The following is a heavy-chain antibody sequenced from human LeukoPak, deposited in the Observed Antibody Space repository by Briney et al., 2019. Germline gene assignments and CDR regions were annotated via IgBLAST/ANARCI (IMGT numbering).Heavy chain of an antibody. D-gene: IGHD6-6*01. CDR1: GYTFTSYG. CDR3: ARVFGRYSSSPPWYFDY. J-gene: IGHJ4*02. V-gene: IGHV1-18*01. CDR2: ISAYNGNT. Sequence: ASVKVSCKASGYTFTSYGISWVRQAPGQGLEWMGWISAYNGNTNYAQKLRGRVTMTTDTSTSTAYMELRSLRSDDTAVYYCARVFGRYSSSPPWYFDYWGQGTLVTVSS.